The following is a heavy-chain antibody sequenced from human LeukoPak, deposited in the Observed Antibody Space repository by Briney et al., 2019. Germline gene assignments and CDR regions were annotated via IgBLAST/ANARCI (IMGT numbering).Heavy chain of an antibody. D-gene: IGHD1-7*01. Sequence: SETLSLTCAVYGGSFSGYYWSWIRQPPGKGLEWIGEINHSGSTNYNPSLKSRVTISVDTSKNQFSLKLSSVTAADTAVYYCARRRSGITGTTHRFDPWGQGTLVTVSS. J-gene: IGHJ5*02. V-gene: IGHV4-34*01. CDR2: INHSGST. CDR1: GGSFSGYY. CDR3: ARRRSGITGTTHRFDP.